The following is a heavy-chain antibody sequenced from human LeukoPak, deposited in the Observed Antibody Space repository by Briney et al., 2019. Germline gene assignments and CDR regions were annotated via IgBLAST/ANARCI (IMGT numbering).Heavy chain of an antibody. CDR2: MYGGGGSA. D-gene: IGHD3-3*01. J-gene: IGHJ3*02. CDR1: GGSISSSY. Sequence: SETLSLTCTVSGGSISSSYWSWIRQPAGKGLEWIGRMYGGGGSANYDPSLTSRVTMSVDTSKSQFSLKLRSVTAADTAVYYCARGPGAISNEAFDIWGQGTMVTVSS. V-gene: IGHV4-4*07. CDR3: ARGPGAISNEAFDI.